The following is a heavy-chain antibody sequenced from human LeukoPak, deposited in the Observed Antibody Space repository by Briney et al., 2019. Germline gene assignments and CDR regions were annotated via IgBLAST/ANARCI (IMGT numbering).Heavy chain of an antibody. Sequence: GASVKVSCKAAGYTFTGYYMFWVRQAPGQGLEWMGRINPNSGGTNYAQKFQGRVTMTRDTSISTAYMELSRLRSDDMAVYYCARGYCSGGSCYSVENGFDPWGQGTLVTVSS. CDR3: ARGYCSGGSCYSVENGFDP. CDR2: INPNSGGT. CDR1: GYTFTGYY. J-gene: IGHJ5*02. D-gene: IGHD2-15*01. V-gene: IGHV1-2*06.